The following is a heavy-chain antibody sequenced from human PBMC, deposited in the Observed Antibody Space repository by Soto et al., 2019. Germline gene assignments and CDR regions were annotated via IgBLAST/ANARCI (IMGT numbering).Heavy chain of an antibody. Sequence: QVQLVESGGGVVQPGRSLRLSCAASGFPFSSYGMHWVRQAPGKGLDWVAVIWYDGSNKDYADSVKGRFTISRDNSKNTLFLQMNNLRVDETAVYYWASSINWGQGTLVTVSS. CDR1: GFPFSSYG. V-gene: IGHV3-33*01. J-gene: IGHJ1*01. CDR2: IWYDGSNK. CDR3: ASSIN.